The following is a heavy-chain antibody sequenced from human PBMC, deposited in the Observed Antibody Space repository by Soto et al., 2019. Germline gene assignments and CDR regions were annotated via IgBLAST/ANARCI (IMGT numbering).Heavy chain of an antibody. V-gene: IGHV4-39*01. Sequence: QLQLQESGPGLVKPSETLSLTCTVSGGSISSSSYYWGWIRQPPGKGLEWIGSIYYSGSTYYKPSLKSRVTISVDTSKNQFSLKLSSVTAADTAVYYCARHTPAISISDHWGQGTLVTVSS. CDR1: GGSISSSSYY. J-gene: IGHJ4*02. CDR3: ARHTPAISISDH. CDR2: IYYSGST. D-gene: IGHD2-15*01.